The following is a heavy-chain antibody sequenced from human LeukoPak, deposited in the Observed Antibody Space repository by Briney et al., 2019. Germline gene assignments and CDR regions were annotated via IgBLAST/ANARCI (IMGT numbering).Heavy chain of an antibody. V-gene: IGHV4-59*08. J-gene: IGHJ4*02. Sequence: PSETLSLTCTVSGGSISSYYWSWIRQPPGKGLEWIGYIYYSGSTYYNPSLKSRVTISVDTSKNQFSLKLSSVTAADTAVYYCARTRRIAVAEYYFDYWGQGTLVTVSS. CDR2: IYYSGST. CDR3: ARTRRIAVAEYYFDY. D-gene: IGHD6-19*01. CDR1: GGSISSYY.